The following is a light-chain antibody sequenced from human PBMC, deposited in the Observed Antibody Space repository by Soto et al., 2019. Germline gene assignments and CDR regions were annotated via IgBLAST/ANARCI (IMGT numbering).Light chain of an antibody. J-gene: IGLJ2*01. CDR2: EVS. CDR3: SSYTSSSTGV. CDR1: TTDVGGYNY. V-gene: IGLV2-14*01. Sequence: QSALTQPASVSGSPGQSITIPCTGTTTDVGGYNYVSWYQQHPGKAPKLLIYEVSNRPSGVSARFSGSKSGNTASLTISGLQAEDEADYYCSSYTSSSTGVFGGGTQLTVL.